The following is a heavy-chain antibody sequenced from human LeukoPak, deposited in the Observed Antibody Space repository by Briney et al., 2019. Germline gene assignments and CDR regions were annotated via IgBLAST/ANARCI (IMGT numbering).Heavy chain of an antibody. CDR2: ISYDGSNK. J-gene: IGHJ6*02. CDR1: GFTFSSYA. V-gene: IGHV3-30-3*01. CDR3: ARDLWDYYDSSGYYYYYGMDV. Sequence: GGSLRLSCAASGFTFSSYAMSWVRQAPGKGLEWVAVISYDGSNKYYADSVKGRFTISRDNSKNTLYLQMNSLRAEDTAGYYCARDLWDYYDSSGYYYYYGMDVWGQGTTVTVSS. D-gene: IGHD3-22*01.